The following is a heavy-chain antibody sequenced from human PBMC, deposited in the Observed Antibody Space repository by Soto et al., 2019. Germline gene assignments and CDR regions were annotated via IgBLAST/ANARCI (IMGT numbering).Heavy chain of an antibody. V-gene: IGHV4-39*01. Sequence: QLQLQESGPGLVKPSETLSLTCTVSGGSISSSSYYWGWIRQPPGKGLEWIGSIYYSGSTYYNPSLKSRVTISVDTSKNQFSLKLSSVTAADTAVYYCARLIMITFGGVIGYFDYWGQGTLVTVSS. D-gene: IGHD3-16*02. J-gene: IGHJ4*02. CDR1: GGSISSSSYY. CDR3: ARLIMITFGGVIGYFDY. CDR2: IYYSGST.